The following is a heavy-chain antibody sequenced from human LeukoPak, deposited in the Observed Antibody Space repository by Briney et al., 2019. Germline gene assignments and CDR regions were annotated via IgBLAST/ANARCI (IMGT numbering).Heavy chain of an antibody. CDR1: GFTFSSYA. Sequence: GSLRLSCAASGFTFSSYAVSWVRQAPGKGLEWIGEINHSGRTYYNPSLKSRVTISVDTSKNQFSLNLSSVTAADTAVYYCARDVVVVPAAIHYGMDVWGQGTTVTVSS. CDR3: ARDVVVVPAAIHYGMDV. J-gene: IGHJ6*02. V-gene: IGHV4-34*01. D-gene: IGHD2-2*01. CDR2: INHSGRT.